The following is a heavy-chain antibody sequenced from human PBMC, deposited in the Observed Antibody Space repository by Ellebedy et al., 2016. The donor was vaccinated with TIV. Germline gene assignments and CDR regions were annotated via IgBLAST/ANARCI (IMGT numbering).Heavy chain of an antibody. CDR1: GGSISSSSYY. J-gene: IGHJ4*02. V-gene: IGHV4-39*01. D-gene: IGHD6-19*01. Sequence: SETLSLTCTVSGGSISSSSYYWGWIRQPPGKGLEWIGSIYYSGSTYYNPSLKSRVTISVDTSKNQFSLKLSSVTAADTAVYYCARQTDSSGWYGDYFDYWGQGTLVTVSS. CDR2: IYYSGST. CDR3: ARQTDSSGWYGDYFDY.